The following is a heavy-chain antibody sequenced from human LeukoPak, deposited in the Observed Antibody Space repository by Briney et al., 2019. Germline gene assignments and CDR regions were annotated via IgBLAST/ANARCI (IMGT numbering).Heavy chain of an antibody. CDR2: IIAIVGIA. CDR1: GGTFSSYT. V-gene: IGHV1-69*10. D-gene: IGHD3-10*01. CDR3: ARGGPVDAVRGSNWFDP. Sequence: ASVKVSCKASGGTFSSYTISWVRQAPGEGLEWMGRIIAIVGIANYAQKSQGRVTITADKSTSTDYMELSSLRSEDTAVYYCARGGPVDAVRGSNWFDPWGQGNLVTVSS. J-gene: IGHJ5*02.